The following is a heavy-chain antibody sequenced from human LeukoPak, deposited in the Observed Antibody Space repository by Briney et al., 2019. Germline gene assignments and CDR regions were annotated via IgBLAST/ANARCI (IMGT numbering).Heavy chain of an antibody. Sequence: GGSLRLSCAASGFTFSSYGMHWVRQAPGKGLEWVAVISYDGSNKYYADSVKGRFTISRDNSKNTLYLQMNSLRAEDMAVYYCAKDRATMVRGVIIKGLDYWGQGTLVTVSS. V-gene: IGHV3-30*18. CDR1: GFTFSSYG. CDR2: ISYDGSNK. J-gene: IGHJ4*02. D-gene: IGHD3-10*01. CDR3: AKDRATMVRGVIIKGLDY.